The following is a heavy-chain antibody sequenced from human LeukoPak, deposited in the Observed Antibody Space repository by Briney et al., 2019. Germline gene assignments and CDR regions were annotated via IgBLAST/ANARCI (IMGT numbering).Heavy chain of an antibody. Sequence: SETLSLTCTVSGGSISSYYWTWIRQPPGKGLEWIGYIYYTGSTNYNPSLKSRVTISVDTSKNQFSLKLSSVTAVDTAVYYCARVVYSGYDFRGAMDVWGKGTTVTVSS. V-gene: IGHV4-59*01. CDR1: GGSISSYY. CDR3: ARVVYSGYDFRGAMDV. CDR2: IYYTGST. D-gene: IGHD5-12*01. J-gene: IGHJ6*03.